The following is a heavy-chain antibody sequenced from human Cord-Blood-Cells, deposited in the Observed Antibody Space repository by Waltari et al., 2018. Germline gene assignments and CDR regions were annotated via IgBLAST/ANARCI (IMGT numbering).Heavy chain of an antibody. D-gene: IGHD6-19*01. CDR3: ARLGGKRNSSGWYWFDP. V-gene: IGHV4-34*01. CDR1: GGSLRGYY. CDR2: INHSGST. Sequence: QVQLQQWGAGLLKRSETLSLTCAVYGGSLRGYYWSWIRHPPGKGLEWIGEINHSGSTNYNPSLKSRVTISVDTSKNQFSLKLSSVTAADTAVYYCARLGGKRNSSGWYWFDPWGQGTLVTVSS. J-gene: IGHJ5*02.